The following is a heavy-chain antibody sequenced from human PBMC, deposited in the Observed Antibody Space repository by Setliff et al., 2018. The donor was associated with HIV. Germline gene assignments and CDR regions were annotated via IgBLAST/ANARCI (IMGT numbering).Heavy chain of an antibody. CDR1: GFTFSNYW. Sequence: LRLSCTVSGFTFSNYWMTWVRQAPGKGLEWVASIKQDGGTQYLVDSVKGRFTISRDNARDSLYLQMNSLRVDDAAVYYCARGGRVSVYPSTWADYWGQGALVTVSS. D-gene: IGHD2-8*01. V-gene: IGHV3-7*01. CDR2: IKQDGGTQ. J-gene: IGHJ4*02. CDR3: ARGGRVSVYPSTWADY.